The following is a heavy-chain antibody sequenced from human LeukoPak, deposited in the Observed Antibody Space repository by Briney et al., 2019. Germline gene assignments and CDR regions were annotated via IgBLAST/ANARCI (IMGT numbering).Heavy chain of an antibody. Sequence: GGSLRLSCAASGFTFSSYDMHWVRQAPGKGLDWVAFIGYDGRKTYYTESVKGRCIISRENAKDSLYLQMNSLTAGDTAIYYCARGERPPPYTTDSWFFDLWGRGTLVTVSS. J-gene: IGHJ2*01. CDR1: GFTFSSYD. D-gene: IGHD3-16*01. CDR3: ARGERPPPYTTDSWFFDL. CDR2: IGYDGRKT. V-gene: IGHV3-30*02.